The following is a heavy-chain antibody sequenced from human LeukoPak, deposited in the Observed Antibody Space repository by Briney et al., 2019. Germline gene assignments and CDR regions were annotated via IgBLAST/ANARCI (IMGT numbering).Heavy chain of an antibody. CDR1: GYSFTSYW. V-gene: IGHV5-51*01. J-gene: IGHJ4*02. CDR2: IYPADSDT. CDR3: ARGDGSYYFDY. D-gene: IGHD3-10*01. Sequence: GESLQISCQGSGYSFTSYWIGWVRQMPGRGLDWMGIIYPADSDTRYSPSFQGQVTISADKSINTAYLQWSSLKASDTAIYYCARGDGSYYFDYWAREPWSPSPQ.